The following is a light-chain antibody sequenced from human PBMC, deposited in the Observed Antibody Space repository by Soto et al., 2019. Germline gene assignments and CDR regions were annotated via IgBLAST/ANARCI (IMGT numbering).Light chain of an antibody. CDR1: SSNIGAGYD. Sequence: QSVLTQPPSVSGAPGQRVTISCTGNSSNIGAGYDVNWYQQFLGTAPKLLIYGNSDRPSGVPDRFSGSKSGTSASLAITGLQSEDEAYYYCQSYDSSLSVGVFGGGTKLTVL. V-gene: IGLV1-40*01. CDR3: QSYDSSLSVGV. J-gene: IGLJ2*01. CDR2: GNS.